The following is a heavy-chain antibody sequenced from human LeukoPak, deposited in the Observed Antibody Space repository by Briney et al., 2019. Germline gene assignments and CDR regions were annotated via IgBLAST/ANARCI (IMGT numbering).Heavy chain of an antibody. D-gene: IGHD6-19*01. CDR2: ITSSGGST. CDR3: ARVMYSIGWFFDY. J-gene: IGHJ4*02. Sequence: GGSLRLSCAASEFTFSSYDMNWVRQAPGKGLEWVSAITSSGGSTYYADSVKGRFTISRDNSKNTLYLQMNSLRAEDTAVYYCARVMYSIGWFFDYWGQGTLVTVSS. CDR1: EFTFSSYD. V-gene: IGHV3-23*01.